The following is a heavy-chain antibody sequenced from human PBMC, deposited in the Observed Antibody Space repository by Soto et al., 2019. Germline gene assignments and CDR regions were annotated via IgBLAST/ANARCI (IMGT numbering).Heavy chain of an antibody. J-gene: IGHJ4*02. Sequence: GASVKVSCKVSGYTLTELSMHWVRQAPGKGLEWMGGFGPEDGETIYAQKFQGRVTMTEDTSTDTAYMELSSLRSEDTAVYYCATEGHDVSYDSNFDYWGQGTLVTVSS. D-gene: IGHD3-22*01. CDR1: GYTLTELS. V-gene: IGHV1-24*01. CDR3: ATEGHDVSYDSNFDY. CDR2: FGPEDGET.